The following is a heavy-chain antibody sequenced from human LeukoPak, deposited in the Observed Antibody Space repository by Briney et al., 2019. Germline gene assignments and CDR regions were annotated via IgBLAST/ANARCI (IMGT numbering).Heavy chain of an antibody. CDR3: ARRRDYYDSSGQNWFDP. V-gene: IGHV4-59*08. J-gene: IGHJ5*02. CDR1: DGSISSYY. D-gene: IGHD3-22*01. Sequence: SETLSLTCTVSDGSISSYYWSWIRQPPGKGLEWIGYIYYSGSTNYNPSLKSRVTISVDTSKNQFSLKLSSVTAADTAVYYCARRRDYYDSSGQNWFDPWGQGTLVTVSS. CDR2: IYYSGST.